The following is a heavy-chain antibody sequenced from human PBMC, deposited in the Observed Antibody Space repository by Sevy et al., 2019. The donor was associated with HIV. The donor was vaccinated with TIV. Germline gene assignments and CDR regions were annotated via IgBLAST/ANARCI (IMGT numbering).Heavy chain of an antibody. CDR2: ISWNSGSI. D-gene: IGHD3-16*01. CDR3: AEASSGMMGDNWFDP. V-gene: IGHV3-9*01. CDR1: GFTFDDYA. Sequence: GGSLRLSCAASGFTFDDYAMHWVRQAPGKGLEWVSGISWNSGSIGYADSVKGRFTISRDNAKNSLYLQMNSLRAEDTALYYCAEASSGMMGDNWFDPWGQGTLVTVSS. J-gene: IGHJ5*02.